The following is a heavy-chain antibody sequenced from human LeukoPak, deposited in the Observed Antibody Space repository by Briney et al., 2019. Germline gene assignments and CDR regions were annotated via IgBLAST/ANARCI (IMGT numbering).Heavy chain of an antibody. CDR2: MNPNSGNT. Sequence: GASVKVSCKASGYTFTSYDINWVRQASGQGLEWMGWMNPNSGNTASAQKFQGRVTMTRNTSISTAYMELTGLRPEDTAMYFCARKGLLGSGKPWFDPWGQGTLVTVSS. J-gene: IGHJ5*02. V-gene: IGHV1-8*01. CDR3: ARKGLLGSGKPWFDP. D-gene: IGHD2-15*01. CDR1: GYTFTSYD.